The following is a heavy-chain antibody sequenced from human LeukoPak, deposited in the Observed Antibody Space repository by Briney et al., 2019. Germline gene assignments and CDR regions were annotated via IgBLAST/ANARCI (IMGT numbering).Heavy chain of an antibody. CDR2: ISWNSGSI. D-gene: IGHD2-15*01. V-gene: IGHV3-9*01. Sequence: PGGSLRLACAASGFTFDDYAMHWVRQAPGKGLEWVSGISWNSGSIGYADSVKGRFTISRDNAKNSLYLQMNSLRAEDTALYYCATEGRYQGYYYMDVWGKGPTVTVSS. CDR1: GFTFDDYA. CDR3: ATEGRYQGYYYMDV. J-gene: IGHJ6*03.